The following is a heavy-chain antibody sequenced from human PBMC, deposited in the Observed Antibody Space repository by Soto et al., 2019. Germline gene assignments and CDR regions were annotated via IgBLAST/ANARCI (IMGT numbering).Heavy chain of an antibody. V-gene: IGHV3-30*18. J-gene: IGHJ3*02. CDR2: IAKDGRYK. CDR1: GFTFSTYA. CDR3: AKESHGLDI. Sequence: QVQLVESGGGVVQPGRSLRLSCAASGFTFSTYAMHWVRQAPGKGLEWVAVIAKDGRYKHYADTVKGRFTISRDNSKNTLDLQMNSLRAEDTAVFYCAKESHGLDIWGQGTIVTVSS. D-gene: IGHD2-8*01.